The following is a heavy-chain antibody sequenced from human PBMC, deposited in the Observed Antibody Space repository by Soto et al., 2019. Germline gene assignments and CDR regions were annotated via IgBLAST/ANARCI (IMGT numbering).Heavy chain of an antibody. J-gene: IGHJ4*02. CDR3: ASIYCSGGSCYSEPIDY. D-gene: IGHD2-15*01. V-gene: IGHV1-69*01. CDR2: IIPIFGTA. Sequence: QVQLVQSGAEVKKPGSSVKVSCKASGGTFSSYAISWVRQAPGQGLEWMGGIIPIFGTANYAQKFQGRVTITAYESTSTAYMELSSLRSEDTAVNYCASIYCSGGSCYSEPIDYWGQGTLVTVSS. CDR1: GGTFSSYA.